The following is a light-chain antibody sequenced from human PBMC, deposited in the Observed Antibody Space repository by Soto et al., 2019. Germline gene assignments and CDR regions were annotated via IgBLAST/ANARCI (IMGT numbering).Light chain of an antibody. Sequence: AIRMTQSPSSFSASTGDRVTITCRASQGISSYLAWYQQKPGKAPKLLIYTASTLQSGVPSRFSGSGSGTDFTLTISCLQSEDFATYYCQQYYSYPRTLGKGTKVEIK. J-gene: IGKJ1*01. CDR1: QGISSY. CDR2: TAS. V-gene: IGKV1-8*01. CDR3: QQYYSYPRT.